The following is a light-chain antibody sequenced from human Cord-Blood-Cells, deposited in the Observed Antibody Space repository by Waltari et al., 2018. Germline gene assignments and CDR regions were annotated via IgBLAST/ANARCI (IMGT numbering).Light chain of an antibody. J-gene: IGLJ1*01. Sequence: SYVLTQPPSVSVAPGKTDRITCGGNNIGSKNVHWYEQKPGQAPVLVVYDDSDRPSGIPERFYGSNSGNTATLTISSVEAGDEADDYCQVWDSSSDHVFGTGTKVTVL. CDR3: QVWDSSSDHV. CDR2: DDS. CDR1: NIGSKN. V-gene: IGLV3-21*03.